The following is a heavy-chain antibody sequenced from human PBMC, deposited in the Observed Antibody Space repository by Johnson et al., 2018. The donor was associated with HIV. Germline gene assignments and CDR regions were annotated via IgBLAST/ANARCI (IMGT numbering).Heavy chain of an antibody. Sequence: EVQLVESGGGLVQPGRSLRLSCAASGFTFSSYAMSWVRQAPGKGLEWVSAFSGSGGSTYYADSVKGRFTISRGNSKNTLYLQMNSLSAEDTAVYYCARKRWQPLDAFDIWGQGTMVTVSS. D-gene: IGHD2-15*01. CDR3: ARKRWQPLDAFDI. V-gene: IGHV3-23*04. CDR1: GFTFSSYA. CDR2: FSGSGGST. J-gene: IGHJ3*02.